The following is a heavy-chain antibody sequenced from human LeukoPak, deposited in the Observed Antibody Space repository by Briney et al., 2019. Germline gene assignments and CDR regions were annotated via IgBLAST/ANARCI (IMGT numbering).Heavy chain of an antibody. CDR1: GGSISSSSYY. CDR2: IYYSGTT. V-gene: IGHV4-39*01. CDR3: ARRGISQGYYMDV. Sequence: SETLSLTCTVSGGSISSSSYYWGWIRQPPGKGLEWIGSIYYSGTTYYNPSLKSRVTISVDTSKNQFSLKLSSVTAADTAVFYCARRGISQGYYMDVWGKGTTVTISS. D-gene: IGHD6-13*01. J-gene: IGHJ6*03.